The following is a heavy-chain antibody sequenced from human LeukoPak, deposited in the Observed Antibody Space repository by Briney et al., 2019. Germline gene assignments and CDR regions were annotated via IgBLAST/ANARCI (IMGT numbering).Heavy chain of an antibody. CDR3: ARGLLGWLDP. V-gene: IGHV4-61*01. CDR2: MYDSGST. Sequence: SETLSLTCTVSGGSVSSGSYYWSWIRQPPGKGLEWIGYMYDSGSTNYNPSLKSRVTISVDTSKNQFSLKLSSVTAADTAVYYCARGLLGWLDPWGQGTLVTVSS. CDR1: GGSVSSGSYY. D-gene: IGHD7-27*01. J-gene: IGHJ5*02.